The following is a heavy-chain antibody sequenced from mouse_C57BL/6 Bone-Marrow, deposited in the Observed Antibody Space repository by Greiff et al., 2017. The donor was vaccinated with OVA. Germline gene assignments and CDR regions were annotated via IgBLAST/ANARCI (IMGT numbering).Heavy chain of an antibody. Sequence: VQLQQSGPELVKPGASVKMSCKASGYTFTDYYMHWVKQKPGKGLEWIGEIYPGSGNTYYNEKFKGKATLTADTSSSTAYMQLSSLTSEDPAVDFCAGPLYDGYYGAWFAYWGQGTLVTVSA. CDR2: YPGSGNTY. CDR3: GPLYDGYYGAWFAY. J-gene: IGHJ3*01. D-gene: IGHD2-3*01. CDR1: YTFTDYYM. V-gene: IGHV1-83*01.